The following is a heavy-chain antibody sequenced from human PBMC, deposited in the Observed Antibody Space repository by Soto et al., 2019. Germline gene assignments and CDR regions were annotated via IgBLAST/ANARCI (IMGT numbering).Heavy chain of an antibody. V-gene: IGHV4-30-2*01. J-gene: IGHJ4*02. D-gene: IGHD5-12*01. CDR1: GGPISSGGYS. Sequence: SETLSLTCAVSGGPISSGGYSWSWIRQPPGKGLEWIGYIYHSGSTYYNPSLKSRVTISVDRSKNQFSLKLSSVTAADTAVYYCARDSGYDSYWGQGTLVTVSS. CDR3: ARDSGYDSY. CDR2: IYHSGST.